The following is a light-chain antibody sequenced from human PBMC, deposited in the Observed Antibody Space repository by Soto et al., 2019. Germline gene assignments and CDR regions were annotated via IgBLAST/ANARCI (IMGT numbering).Light chain of an antibody. J-gene: IGKJ1*01. CDR3: QQDGTSPWT. Sequence: EIVLTQSPGTLSLFPGERATLSCRATQSVNSDYLAWYQQKPGQAPRLLIYIASRRATGIPDRFSGSGSGKDFTLTISRLEPEDFAVYYCQQDGTSPWTFGQRTKVEIK. CDR1: QSVNSDY. V-gene: IGKV3-20*01. CDR2: IAS.